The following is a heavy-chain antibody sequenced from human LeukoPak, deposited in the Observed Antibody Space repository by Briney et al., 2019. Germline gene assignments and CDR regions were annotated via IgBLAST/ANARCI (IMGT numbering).Heavy chain of an antibody. V-gene: IGHV4-59*01. CDR1: GCSLTSYY. Sequence: AETLSLTCTVSGCSLTSYYLSWIRQPPGKGLEWIGYISYSGSSNYNPSLKSRVTISVNTSKKQYSLKLSSVSAADTAVYCCAGDRGDYYDSRGYFDDWGQGTLVTVSS. J-gene: IGHJ4*02. CDR3: AGDRGDYYDSRGYFDD. CDR2: ISYSGSS. D-gene: IGHD3-22*01.